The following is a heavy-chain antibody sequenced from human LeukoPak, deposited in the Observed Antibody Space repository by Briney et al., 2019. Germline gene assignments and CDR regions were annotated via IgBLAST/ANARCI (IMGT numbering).Heavy chain of an antibody. Sequence: PSETLSLTCAVYGGSFSGYYWSWIRQPPGKGLEWIGEINHSGSTNYNPSLKSRVTISVDTSKNQFSLRLSSVTAADTAVYYCARSITMIVVVAFDIWGQGTMVTVSS. CDR3: ARSITMIVVVAFDI. D-gene: IGHD3-22*01. V-gene: IGHV4-34*01. J-gene: IGHJ3*02. CDR1: GGSFSGYY. CDR2: INHSGST.